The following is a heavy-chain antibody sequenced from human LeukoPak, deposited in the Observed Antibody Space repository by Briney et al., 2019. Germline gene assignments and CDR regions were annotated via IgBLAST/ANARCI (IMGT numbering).Heavy chain of an antibody. D-gene: IGHD6-6*01. CDR1: GFTFSSYS. CDR2: ISSSSTI. Sequence: GGSLRLSCAASGFTFSSYSMNWVRQAPGKGLEWVSYISSSSTIYYADSVKGRFTISRDNAKNSLYLQMNSLRAEDTAVYYCAKDEASIAALGAFDIWGQGTMVTVSS. CDR3: AKDEASIAALGAFDI. V-gene: IGHV3-48*04. J-gene: IGHJ3*02.